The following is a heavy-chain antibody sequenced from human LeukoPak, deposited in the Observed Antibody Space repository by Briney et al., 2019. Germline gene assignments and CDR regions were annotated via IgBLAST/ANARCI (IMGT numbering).Heavy chain of an antibody. CDR1: GYTFTSYY. Sequence: ASVKVSCKASGYTFTSYYMHWVRQAPGQGLEWMGWINPNSGGTNYAQRFQGRVTMTRDTSISTAYMELSRLRSDDTAVYYCARDESGRLSHFVYGGEGTRVTVSS. V-gene: IGHV1-2*02. J-gene: IGHJ4*02. CDR3: ARDESGRLSHFVY. D-gene: IGHD2-15*01. CDR2: INPNSGGT.